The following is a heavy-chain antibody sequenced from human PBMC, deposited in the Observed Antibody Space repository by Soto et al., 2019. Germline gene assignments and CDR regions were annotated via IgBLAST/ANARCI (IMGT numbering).Heavy chain of an antibody. V-gene: IGHV1-69*06. Sequence: GASVKVSCKASGGTFSSYAISWVRQAPGQGLEWMGGIIPIFGTANYAQKFQGRVTITADKSTSTAYMELSSLRSEDTAVYYCAKDEDIVVVVAATLVYWGQGTLVTVSS. D-gene: IGHD2-15*01. CDR2: IIPIFGTA. CDR1: GGTFSSYA. CDR3: AKDEDIVVVVAATLVY. J-gene: IGHJ4*02.